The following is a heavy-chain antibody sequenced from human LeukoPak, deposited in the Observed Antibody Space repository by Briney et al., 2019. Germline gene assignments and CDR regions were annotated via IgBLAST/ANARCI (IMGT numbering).Heavy chain of an antibody. J-gene: IGHJ5*02. CDR1: GGSISSGSYY. CDR3: ARDVGATTDWFDP. D-gene: IGHD1-26*01. CDR2: IYTSGST. V-gene: IGHV4-61*02. Sequence: QPSQTLSLTCTVSGGSISSGSYYWRWIRQPAGKGLEWIGRIYTSGSTNYNPSLKSRVTISVDTSKNQFSLKLSSVTAADTAVYYCARDVGATTDWFDPWGQGTLVTVSS.